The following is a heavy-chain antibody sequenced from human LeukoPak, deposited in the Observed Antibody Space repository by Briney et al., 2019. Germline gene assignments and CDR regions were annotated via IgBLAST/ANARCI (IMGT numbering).Heavy chain of an antibody. CDR2: VSHDGIQT. J-gene: IGHJ4*02. Sequence: PGGSLRLSCAASGFTFSNYAMHWVRQGLVKGLESMAVVSHDGIQTYYADSVKGRFTISSDNSKGTLFLQMNSLRAEDTAVYYCARDGGGGYNQIDFWGQGTLVTVSS. CDR1: GFTFSNYA. CDR3: ARDGGGGYNQIDF. D-gene: IGHD5-24*01. V-gene: IGHV3-30-3*01.